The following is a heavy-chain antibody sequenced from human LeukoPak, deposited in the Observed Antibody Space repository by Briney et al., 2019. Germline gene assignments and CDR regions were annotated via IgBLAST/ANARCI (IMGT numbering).Heavy chain of an antibody. Sequence: PGGSLRLSCAVSGFAFSSLAMHWVRQAPGKGLEWVAFISYDGNNQYYVDSVKGRFTISRDNSKNTLYLQMNNLRAEDTAIYYCARVGSRYCSGANCYDGFWGQGTLVSVSS. V-gene: IGHV3-30-3*01. J-gene: IGHJ4*02. CDR1: GFAFSSLA. CDR3: ARVGSRYCSGANCYDGF. D-gene: IGHD2-15*01. CDR2: ISYDGNNQ.